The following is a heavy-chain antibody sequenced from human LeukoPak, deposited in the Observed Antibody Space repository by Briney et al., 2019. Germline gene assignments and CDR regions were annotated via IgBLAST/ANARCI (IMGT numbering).Heavy chain of an antibody. CDR2: IYFTGET. Sequence: SETLSLTCTVSGGLISGSDYYWGWIRQPPGKGPEWLGSIYFTGETYYNPSLRTGVTISLDTSKTQYSLKVTQVTAADTAVYYCARHATNGDHNCWRQGILVTVSS. CDR1: GGLISGSDYY. CDR3: ARHATNGDHNC. V-gene: IGHV4-39*01. J-gene: IGHJ4*02. D-gene: IGHD4-17*01.